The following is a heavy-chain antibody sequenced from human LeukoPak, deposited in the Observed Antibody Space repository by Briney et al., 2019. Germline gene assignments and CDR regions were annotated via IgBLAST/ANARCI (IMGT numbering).Heavy chain of an antibody. D-gene: IGHD3-9*01. CDR1: GGSFNDYY. Sequence: PSEILSLTCAVYGGSFNDYYWNWIRQPPGKGLEWIGEINPSGSTNYNPSLKSRVTISVDTSKNQFSLKLSSVTAADTAVYYCARGFLQRYFDWLKRPFDPWGQGTLVTVSS. V-gene: IGHV4-34*01. J-gene: IGHJ5*02. CDR2: INPSGST. CDR3: ARGFLQRYFDWLKRPFDP.